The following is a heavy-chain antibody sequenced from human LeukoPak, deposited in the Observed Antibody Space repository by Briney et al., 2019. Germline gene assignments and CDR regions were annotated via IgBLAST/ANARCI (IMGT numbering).Heavy chain of an antibody. J-gene: IGHJ4*02. CDR2: ISGTSDGT. CDR1: GFTFSTYA. CDR3: AKEERVGITPPFFDY. V-gene: IGHV3-23*01. D-gene: IGHD1-26*01. Sequence: QSGGSLRLSCAASGFTFSTYAMSWVRQAPGKGLEWVSAISGTSDGTYYADSVKGRFTISRDNSKNTLYLQMNSLRAEDTAVYYCAKEERVGITPPFFDYWGQGTLVTVSS.